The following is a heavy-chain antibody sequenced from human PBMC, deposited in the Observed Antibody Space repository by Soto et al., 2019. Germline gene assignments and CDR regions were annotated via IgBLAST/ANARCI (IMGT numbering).Heavy chain of an antibody. CDR3: TRAPLRCSGGSCYSADA. CDR2: IRSSRYGATT. Sequence: PGGSLRLSCATSGFTFHDHGMSWVRQAPGKGLDWVGFIRSSRYGATTDYAAPVKGRFFISRDDFKSIAFLQMNNLETEDTAVYYCTRAPLRCSGGSCYSADAWGQGTLVTVSS. D-gene: IGHD2-15*01. V-gene: IGHV3-49*04. CDR1: GFTFHDHG. J-gene: IGHJ5*02.